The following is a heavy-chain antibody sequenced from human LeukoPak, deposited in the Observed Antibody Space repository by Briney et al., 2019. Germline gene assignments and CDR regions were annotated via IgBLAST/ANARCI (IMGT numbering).Heavy chain of an antibody. CDR1: GFTFSNCW. CDR2: IKQDGSGT. CDR3: ARGRPAAGQRFFDY. V-gene: IGHV3-7*01. D-gene: IGHD6-13*01. J-gene: IGHJ4*02. Sequence: GGSLRLSCAVSGFTFSNCWMSWVRQAPGKGLEWVASIKQDGSGTYYVDSVKGRFTISRDNAKNSLYLQMNSLRAEDTAVYYCARGRPAAGQRFFDYWGQGTLVTVSS.